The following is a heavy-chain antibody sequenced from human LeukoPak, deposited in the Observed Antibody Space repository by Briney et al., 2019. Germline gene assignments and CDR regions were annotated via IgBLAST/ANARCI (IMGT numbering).Heavy chain of an antibody. Sequence: GGSLRLSCAASGFTVSTDYMSWVRQAPGKGLEWVSVIYSGGSTYYADSVKGRFTISRDNSKNTLYLQMNSLRAEDTAVYYCARGYDLGLFDYWGQGTLVTVSS. CDR1: GFTVSTDY. D-gene: IGHD2-15*01. J-gene: IGHJ4*02. CDR3: ARGYDLGLFDY. CDR2: IYSGGST. V-gene: IGHV3-53*01.